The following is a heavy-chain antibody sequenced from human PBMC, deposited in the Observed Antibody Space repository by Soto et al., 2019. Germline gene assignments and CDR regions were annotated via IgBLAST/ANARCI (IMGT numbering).Heavy chain of an antibody. V-gene: IGHV4-59*03. D-gene: IGHD2-2*01. CDR3: ALYCSSTSCYGQRDY. CDR1: WGSIGSFY. J-gene: IGHJ4*02. CDR2: IYASRAT. Sequence: SETLSLTCTVSWGSIGSFYWSWIRQSPGGTLEWIGYIYASRATTYNPSLEIRITMSVDIPNNEFSLDLTSVTAADTAVYYCALYCSSTSCYGQRDYWAQGALVTVPS.